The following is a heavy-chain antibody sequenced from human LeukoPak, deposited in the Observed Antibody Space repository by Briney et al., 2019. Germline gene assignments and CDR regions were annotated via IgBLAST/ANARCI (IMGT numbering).Heavy chain of an antibody. CDR1: GFSLSSFG. J-gene: IGHJ4*02. D-gene: IGHD5-12*01. CDR3: AQGYSIGWFPN. Sequence: GGSLRLSCAVSGFSLSSFGMSWVRQATGRGLEWISAINVNGDTKSYADSVRGRFIISRDNSENTLYLKMNSLRTEDTAVYYCAQGYSIGWFPNWGQGSLVSVSS. V-gene: IGHV3-23*01. CDR2: INVNGDTK.